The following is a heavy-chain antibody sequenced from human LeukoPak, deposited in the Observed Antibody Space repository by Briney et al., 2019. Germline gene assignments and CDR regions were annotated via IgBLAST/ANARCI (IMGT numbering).Heavy chain of an antibody. V-gene: IGHV1-46*01. CDR2: INPSGGST. D-gene: IGHD3-22*01. J-gene: IGHJ4*02. CDR3: ARGHGIVVVTIDY. CDR1: GYTFTSDY. Sequence: ASVKVSCKASGYTFTSDYMHCVRHAPRQGLEWMGIINPSGGSTSYAEKFQGRVTMTRDTCTSTVYMEVSSMRSEDTAVYYCARGHGIVVVTIDYWGQGTLVTVSS.